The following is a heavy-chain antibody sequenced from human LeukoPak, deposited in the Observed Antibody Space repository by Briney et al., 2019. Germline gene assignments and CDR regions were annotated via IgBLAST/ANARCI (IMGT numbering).Heavy chain of an antibody. Sequence: GGSLRLSCAVSGFTFTDYYFSWIRQAPGKGLEWLSYINYSGDNMFYADSVKGRFTISRDNSEKSLYLQMNSLRVEGTAVYYCARDPQTAYSSRWSTFDYWGQGTLVTVSS. CDR2: INYSGDNM. V-gene: IGHV3-11*01. D-gene: IGHD6-13*01. CDR3: ARDPQTAYSSRWSTFDY. J-gene: IGHJ4*02. CDR1: GFTFTDYY.